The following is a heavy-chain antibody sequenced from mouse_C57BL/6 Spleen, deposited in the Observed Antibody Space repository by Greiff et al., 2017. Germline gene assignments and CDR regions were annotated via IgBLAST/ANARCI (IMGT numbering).Heavy chain of an antibody. CDR2: IYPRSGKT. CDR1: GYTFTSYG. J-gene: IGHJ2*01. V-gene: IGHV1-81*01. Sequence: VQVVESGAELARPGASVKLSCKASGYTFTSYGISWVKQRTGQGLEWIGEIYPRSGKTYYNEKFKGKATLTADKSSSTAYMELRSLTSEDSAVYFCARSFTTVVAVDYWGQGTTLTVSS. CDR3: ARSFTTVVAVDY. D-gene: IGHD1-1*01.